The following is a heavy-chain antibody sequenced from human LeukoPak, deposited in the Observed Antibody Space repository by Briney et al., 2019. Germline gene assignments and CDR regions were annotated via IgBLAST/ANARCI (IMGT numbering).Heavy chain of an antibody. Sequence: ASVKVSCKASGYTFTGYYMHWVRQAPGQGLEWMGWINPNSGGTNYAQKFQGRATMTRDTSISTAYMELSRLRSDDTAVYYCAKSVVTASFNYYYGMDVWGQGTTVTVSS. D-gene: IGHD2-21*02. CDR1: GYTFTGYY. V-gene: IGHV1-2*02. CDR3: AKSVVTASFNYYYGMDV. CDR2: INPNSGGT. J-gene: IGHJ6*02.